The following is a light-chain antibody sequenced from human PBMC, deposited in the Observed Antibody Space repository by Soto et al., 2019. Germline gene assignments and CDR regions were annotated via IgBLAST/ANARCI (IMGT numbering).Light chain of an antibody. CDR3: QQAHSFPLT. V-gene: IGKV1-12*01. CDR2: VAS. CDR1: QDVNRW. J-gene: IGKJ5*01. Sequence: DIQMTQSPSSVSASVGDRVTITCRASQDVNRWLAWYQQKPGRAPKLLIYVASTLQSGVPSRFSGSGSGTDFTLTISSLQPEDFATYYCQQAHSFPLTFGHGTRLQIK.